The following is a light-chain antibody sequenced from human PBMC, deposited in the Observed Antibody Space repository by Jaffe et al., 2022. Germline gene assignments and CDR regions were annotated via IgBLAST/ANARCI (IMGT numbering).Light chain of an antibody. V-gene: IGKV1-6*01. CDR1: QAIRND. Sequence: AIQMTQSPSSLSASLGDTVTITCRASQAIRNDLGWYQQKPGKAPKLLIYAASSLQSGVPSRFSGSGSGTDFTLTISSLQPEDFATYYCLQDYNYPITFGQGTRLEIK. J-gene: IGKJ5*01. CDR2: AAS. CDR3: LQDYNYPIT.